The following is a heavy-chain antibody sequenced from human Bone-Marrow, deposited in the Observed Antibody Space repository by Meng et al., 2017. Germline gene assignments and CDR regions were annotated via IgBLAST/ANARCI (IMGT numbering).Heavy chain of an antibody. CDR2: IIPIFGTA. CDR1: GGTFSSYA. Sequence: SVKVSCKASGGTFSSYAISWVRQAPGQGLEWMGGIIPIFGTANYAQKFQGRVTITADESTSTAYMELSSVRSEDTAVYYCARVWVNGGSYLLDYWGQGTLVTVSS. V-gene: IGHV1-69*13. D-gene: IGHD2-15*01. J-gene: IGHJ4*02. CDR3: ARVWVNGGSYLLDY.